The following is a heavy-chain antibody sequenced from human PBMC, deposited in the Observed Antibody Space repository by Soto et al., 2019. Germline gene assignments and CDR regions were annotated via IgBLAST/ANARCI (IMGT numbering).Heavy chain of an antibody. CDR3: AREPNYFDY. V-gene: IGHV1-18*01. CDR2: ISAYNGNS. Sequence: QVQLVQSGAEVKKPGASVQVSCKASGYTFTSSGISWVRQAPGQGLEWMGWISAYNGNSKYAQKLQGRVTMTTDTSTSTADMELRSLRSDDTAVYYCAREPNYFDYWGQGTLVTVSS. CDR1: GYTFTSSG. J-gene: IGHJ4*02.